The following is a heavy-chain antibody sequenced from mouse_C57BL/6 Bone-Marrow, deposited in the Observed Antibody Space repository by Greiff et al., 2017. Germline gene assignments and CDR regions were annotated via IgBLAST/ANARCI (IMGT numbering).Heavy chain of an antibody. Sequence: VQLQQPGAELVRPGTSVKVSCKASGYAFTNYLIEWVKQRPGQGLEWIGVINPGGGGTNYNEKFKGKATVTADKSSSTAYMQLSSLTSEDSAVYFCARSRDWDSGFAYWGQGTLVTVSA. CDR1: GYAFTNYL. CDR3: ARSRDWDSGFAY. CDR2: INPGGGGT. J-gene: IGHJ3*01. D-gene: IGHD4-1*01. V-gene: IGHV1-54*01.